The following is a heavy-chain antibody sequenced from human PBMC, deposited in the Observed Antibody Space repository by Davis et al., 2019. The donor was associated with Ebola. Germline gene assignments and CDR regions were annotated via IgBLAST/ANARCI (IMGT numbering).Heavy chain of an antibody. CDR2: ISAYNGNT. CDR1: GYTFTSYA. J-gene: IGHJ4*02. V-gene: IGHV1-18*01. D-gene: IGHD3-3*01. Sequence: AASVKVSCKASGYTFTSYAMHWVRQAPGQRLEWMGWISAYNGNTNYAQKLQGRVTMTTDTSTSTAYMELRSLRSDDTAVYYCARDQGTIFGVVITRSDYWGQGTLVTVSS. CDR3: ARDQGTIFGVVITRSDY.